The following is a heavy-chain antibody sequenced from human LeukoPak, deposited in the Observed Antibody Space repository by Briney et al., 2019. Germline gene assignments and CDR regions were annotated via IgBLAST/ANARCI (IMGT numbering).Heavy chain of an antibody. D-gene: IGHD7-27*01. V-gene: IGHV4-31*03. CDR1: GGSISSADYY. CDR2: IYYSGST. CDR3: ARDLGASWGDAFDI. J-gene: IGHJ3*02. Sequence: SSETLSLTCTVSGGSISSADYYWSWIRQHPGKGLEWIGYIYYSGSTYYNPSLKSRVTISVDTSKNQFSLKLSSVTAADTAVYYCARDLGASWGDAFDIWGQGTMVTVSS.